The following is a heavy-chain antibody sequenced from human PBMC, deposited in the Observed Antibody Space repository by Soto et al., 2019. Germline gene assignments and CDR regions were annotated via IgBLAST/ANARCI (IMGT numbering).Heavy chain of an antibody. CDR2: IIPMFGSA. D-gene: IGHD2-2*01. V-gene: IGHV1-69*13. CDR1: GGSFSSFA. J-gene: IGHJ6*02. CDR3: ARDTRINTQILRGYYYGMDV. Sequence: SVKVSCKASGGSFSSFAFSWVRQAPGQGLEWMGGIIPMFGSANYAQEFLGRVTFTADDSTSTAYMELRSLRSDDTAVYYCARDTRINTQILRGYYYGMDVWGQGTTVTVSS.